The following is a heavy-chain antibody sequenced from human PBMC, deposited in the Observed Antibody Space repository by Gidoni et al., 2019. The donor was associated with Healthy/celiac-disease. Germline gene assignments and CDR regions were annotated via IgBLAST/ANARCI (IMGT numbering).Heavy chain of an antibody. CDR2: ISGSGGST. Sequence: EVQLLESGGGLVQPGGSLRLSCAASGFTFSSYAMSWVRQAPGKGLEWVSAISGSGGSTYYADSVKGRFTISRDNSKNTLYLQMNSLRAEDTAVYYCAKAYTAMTTVKAYYFDYWGQGTLVTVSS. D-gene: IGHD4-17*01. V-gene: IGHV3-23*01. CDR3: AKAYTAMTTVKAYYFDY. J-gene: IGHJ4*02. CDR1: GFTFSSYA.